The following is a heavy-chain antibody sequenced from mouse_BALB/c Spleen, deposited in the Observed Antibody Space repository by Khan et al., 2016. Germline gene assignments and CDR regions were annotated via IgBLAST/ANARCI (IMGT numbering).Heavy chain of an antibody. J-gene: IGHJ2*01. CDR2: IHYSGST. Sequence: EVQLQESGPDLVKPSQSLSLTCTVTGYSITSGYSWHWIRQFPGNKLEWMGYIHYSGSTNYNPSLKSRIPITRDTSKNQLFPKLNSVTTEDKATYYCTRDPPFDCGGQGTTLTVSS. CDR1: GYSITSGYS. V-gene: IGHV3-1*02. CDR3: TRDPPFDC.